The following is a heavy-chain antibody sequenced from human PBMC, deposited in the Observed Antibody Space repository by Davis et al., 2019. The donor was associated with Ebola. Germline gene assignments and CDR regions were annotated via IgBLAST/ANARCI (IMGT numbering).Heavy chain of an antibody. CDR2: ISAYNGNT. Sequence: ASVKVSCKASGYTFTSYGISWVRQAPGQGLEWMGWISAYNGNTNYAQKLQGRVTMTTDTSTSTAYMELRSLRSDDTAVYYCARDSGPTVTTTGYYYGMDVWGQGTTVTVSS. V-gene: IGHV1-18*01. CDR3: ARDSGPTVTTTGYYYGMDV. CDR1: GYTFTSYG. J-gene: IGHJ6*02. D-gene: IGHD4-17*01.